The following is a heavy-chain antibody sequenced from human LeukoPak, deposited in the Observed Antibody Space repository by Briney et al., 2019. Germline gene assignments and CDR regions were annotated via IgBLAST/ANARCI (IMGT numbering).Heavy chain of an antibody. D-gene: IGHD5-12*01. CDR2: ISYDGSNK. CDR3: GRSPDIRAFDY. Sequence: GGSLRLSCAASGFTFSSYAMHWVRQAPGKGLEWVAVISYDGSNKYYADSVKGRFTISRDNSKNTLYLQMNSLRAEDTAVYYCGRSPDIRAFDYWGQGTLVTVSS. CDR1: GFTFSSYA. V-gene: IGHV3-30-3*01. J-gene: IGHJ4*02.